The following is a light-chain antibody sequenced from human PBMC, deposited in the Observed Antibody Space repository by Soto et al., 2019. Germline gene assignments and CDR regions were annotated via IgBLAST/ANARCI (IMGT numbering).Light chain of an antibody. CDR2: DVS. V-gene: IGLV2-14*03. CDR1: SSDVGGYNY. J-gene: IGLJ1*01. CDR3: CSYTTSNTRQIV. Sequence: QSALAQPASVSGSPGRSITISCTGTSSDVGGYNYVSWYQHHPGKAPKLMIYDVSNRPSGVSNRFSGSKSGNTASLTISGLQPEDEADYYCCSYTTSNTRQIVFGTGTKVTGL.